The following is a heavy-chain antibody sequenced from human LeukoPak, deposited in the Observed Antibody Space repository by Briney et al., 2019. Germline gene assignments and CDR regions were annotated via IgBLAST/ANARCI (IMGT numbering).Heavy chain of an antibody. Sequence: PSETLSLTCTVSGGSISSYYWSWIRQPPGKGLEWIGYIHYSGSTNYNPSLKSRVTISVDTSKNQFSLKLSSVTAADTAVYYCAGFGVVNPFDYWGQGTLVTVSS. V-gene: IGHV4-59*01. J-gene: IGHJ4*02. D-gene: IGHD3-3*01. CDR3: AGFGVVNPFDY. CDR2: IHYSGST. CDR1: GGSISSYY.